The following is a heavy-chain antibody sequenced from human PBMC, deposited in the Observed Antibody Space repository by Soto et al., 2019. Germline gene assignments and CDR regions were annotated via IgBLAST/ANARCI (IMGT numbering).Heavy chain of an antibody. CDR1: GFTFSSYS. D-gene: IGHD3-16*01. V-gene: IGHV3-21*03. Sequence: EVQLVESGGGLVKPGGSLRLSCAASGFTFSSYSMNWVRQAPGKGLEWVSSISSSSSYIYYADSVKGRFTISSDNDKNSLYLQMNSLRAEDTAVYYCAREGGADGMDVWGQGTTVTVSS. J-gene: IGHJ6*02. CDR3: AREGGADGMDV. CDR2: ISSSSSYI.